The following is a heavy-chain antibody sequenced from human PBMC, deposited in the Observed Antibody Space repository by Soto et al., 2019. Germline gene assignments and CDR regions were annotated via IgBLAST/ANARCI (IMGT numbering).Heavy chain of an antibody. CDR2: ISSSSSYI. J-gene: IGHJ2*01. CDR1: GFTFSSYS. V-gene: IGHV3-21*01. CDR3: ARDQLPLTWGSGYFDL. Sequence: EVQLVESGGGLVKPGGSLRLSCAASGFTFSSYSMNWVRQAPGKGLEWVSSISSSSSYIYYADSVKGRFTISRDNAKNSLYLQMNSLRAEDTAVYYCARDQLPLTWGSGYFDLWGRGTLVTVSS. D-gene: IGHD7-27*01.